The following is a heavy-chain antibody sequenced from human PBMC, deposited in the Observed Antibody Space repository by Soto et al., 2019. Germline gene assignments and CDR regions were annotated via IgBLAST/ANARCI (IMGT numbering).Heavy chain of an antibody. CDR1: GGSIGSYH. CDR2: VYYTGTT. V-gene: IGHV4-59*01. D-gene: IGHD4-17*01. Sequence: LSLTCTVSGGSIGSYHWSWVRQPPGKGLEWIASVYYTGTTNYNPSLGSRVTISIDAPENQISLKLTSVTAADTAFYYCARDTVLTGMFDLWGQGTLVTVSS. J-gene: IGHJ5*02. CDR3: ARDTVLTGMFDL.